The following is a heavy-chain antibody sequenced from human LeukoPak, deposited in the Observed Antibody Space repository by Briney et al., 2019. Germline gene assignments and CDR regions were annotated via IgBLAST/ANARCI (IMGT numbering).Heavy chain of an antibody. D-gene: IGHD4-23*01. CDR2: IYHSGST. J-gene: IGHJ4*02. V-gene: IGHV4-4*09. CDR1: GGSISSYY. CDR3: ATLTTVVTAYYFDH. Sequence: SETLSLTCTVSGGSISSYYWSWIRQPPGKGLEWIGYIYHSGSTDYNPSLKSRVTISVDTSKSQFSLKLTSVTAADTAVYYCATLTTVVTAYYFDHWGQGTLVTVSS.